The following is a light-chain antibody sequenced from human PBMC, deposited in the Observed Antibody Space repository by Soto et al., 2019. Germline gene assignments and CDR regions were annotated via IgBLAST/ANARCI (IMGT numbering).Light chain of an antibody. J-gene: IGKJ5*01. CDR3: QQYYSSPLT. Sequence: DIVMTQSPDSLAVSLGERATINCKSSQSVLSSSNNKNFLAWFHQKPGQPPKLLIYSASTRESGVPDRFSGSGSGTDFTLTISSLQAEDVAVYYCQQYYSSPLTFGQGTRLEIK. CDR1: QSVLSSSNNKNF. CDR2: SAS. V-gene: IGKV4-1*01.